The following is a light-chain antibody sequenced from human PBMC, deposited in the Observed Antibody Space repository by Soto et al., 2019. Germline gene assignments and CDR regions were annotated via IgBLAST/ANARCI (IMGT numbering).Light chain of an antibody. J-gene: IGLJ2*01. CDR3: NSYTSTSTPVV. Sequence: QSVLTQPASVSGSPGQSITISCTGTSSDVGGYNSVSWYQQQPGEAPKLMIYDVSNRPSGVSNRFSGSKSGNTASLTISGLQAEDEADYYCNSYTSTSTPVVFGGGTKLTVL. V-gene: IGLV2-14*01. CDR2: DVS. CDR1: SSDVGGYNS.